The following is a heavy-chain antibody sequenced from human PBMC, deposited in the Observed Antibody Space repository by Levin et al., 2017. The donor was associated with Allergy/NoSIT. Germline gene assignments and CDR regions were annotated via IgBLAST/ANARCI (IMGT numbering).Heavy chain of an antibody. Sequence: SQTLSLTCSVSGDSISRGFYYWSWIRQPAGEGLEWIGRIYVTGSTTYSPSLKSRATISLDRTKDQVSLKINSVTAADTAVYYCARDVEGFGGYKPYCYTDVWGKGTTVIVSS. CDR3: ARDVEGFGGYKPYCYTDV. CDR1: GDSISRGFYY. J-gene: IGHJ6*03. CDR2: IYVTGST. V-gene: IGHV4-61*02. D-gene: IGHD5-24*01.